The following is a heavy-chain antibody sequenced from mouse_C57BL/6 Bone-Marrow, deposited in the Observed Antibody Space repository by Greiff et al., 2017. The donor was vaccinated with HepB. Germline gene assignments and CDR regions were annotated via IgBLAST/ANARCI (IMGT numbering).Heavy chain of an antibody. CDR3: ASTFCYGTYFDY. Sequence: EVQVVESGTVLARPGASVKMSCKTSGYTFTSYWMHWVKQRPGQGLEWIGAIYPGNSDTSYNQKFKGKAKLTAGTSASTAYMELSSLTNEDSAVYYCASTFCYGTYFDYWGQGPTLTVSS. D-gene: IGHD1-1*01. CDR2: IYPGNSDT. V-gene: IGHV1-5*01. CDR1: GYTFTSYW. J-gene: IGHJ2*01.